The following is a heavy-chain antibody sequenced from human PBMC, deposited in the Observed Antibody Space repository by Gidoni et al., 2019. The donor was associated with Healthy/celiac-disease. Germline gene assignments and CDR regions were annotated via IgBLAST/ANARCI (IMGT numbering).Heavy chain of an antibody. Sequence: QVQLVESGGGVVQPGRSLRLSCAASGFTFSSYGMHWVRQAPGKGLEWVAVIWYDGSNKYYADSVKGRFTISRDNSKNTLYLQMNSLRAEDTAVNYCARDSADIVVVPAALIDAFDIWGQGTMVTVSS. CDR3: ARDSADIVVVPAALIDAFDI. CDR1: GFTFSSYG. J-gene: IGHJ3*02. V-gene: IGHV3-33*01. D-gene: IGHD2-2*01. CDR2: IWYDGSNK.